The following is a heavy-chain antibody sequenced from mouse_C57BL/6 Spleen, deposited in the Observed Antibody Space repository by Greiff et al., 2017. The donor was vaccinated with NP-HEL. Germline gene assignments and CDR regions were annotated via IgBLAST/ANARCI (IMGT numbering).Heavy chain of an antibody. CDR1: GFSLTSYA. CDR3: ARNLGDYDSAWFAY. D-gene: IGHD2-4*01. V-gene: IGHV2-9-1*01. Sequence: VKLMESGPGLVAPSQSLSITCTVSGFSLTSYAISWVRQPPGKGLEWLGVIWTGGGTNYNSALKSRLSISKDNSKSQVFLKMNSLQTDDTARYYCARNLGDYDSAWFAYWGQGTLVTVSA. CDR2: IWTGGGT. J-gene: IGHJ3*01.